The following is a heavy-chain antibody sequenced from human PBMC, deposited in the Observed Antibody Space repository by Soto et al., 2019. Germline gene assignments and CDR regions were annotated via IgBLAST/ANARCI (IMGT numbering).Heavy chain of an antibody. J-gene: IGHJ1*01. CDR3: AHRPPGEDFRH. CDR2: IYWDDDR. CDR1: GFSLDTNGVG. Sequence: QVTLKESGPTLVKPTQTLTLTCTFSGFSLDTNGVGVGWIRQPPGKALEWLAVIYWDDDRRLSPSLKSRLTITKDTSKNQVVLRMTNMDPVDTATYYCAHRPPGEDFRHWGEGALVTVSS. V-gene: IGHV2-5*02.